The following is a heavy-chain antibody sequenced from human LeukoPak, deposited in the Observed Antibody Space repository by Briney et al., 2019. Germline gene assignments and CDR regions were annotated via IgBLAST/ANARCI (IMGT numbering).Heavy chain of an antibody. D-gene: IGHD6-13*01. V-gene: IGHV1-18*01. CDR3: ARERGIAAAGT. CDR2: ISGYNGNT. J-gene: IGHJ5*02. Sequence: ASVKVSCKASGYTFTSNGISWVRQAPGQGLEWMGWISGYNGNTKYAQKLQGRVTMTTDTSTNTAYMELSRLRSDDTAVYYCARERGIAAAGTWGQGTLVTVSS. CDR1: GYTFTSNG.